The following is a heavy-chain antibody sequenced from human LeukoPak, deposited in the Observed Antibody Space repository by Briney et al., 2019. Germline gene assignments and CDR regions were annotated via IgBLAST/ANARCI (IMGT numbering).Heavy chain of an antibody. CDR3: ALPRARKYYYDSSVYSALWY. J-gene: IGHJ4*02. Sequence: SETLSLTCAVYGGSFSGNYWNWIRQPPGKGLEWIGEINHSGSTNYNPSLKSRVTISVDTSKNQFSLKLSSVTAADTAVYYCALPRARKYYYDSSVYSALWYWGQETLVTVSS. CDR1: GGSFSGNY. CDR2: INHSGST. D-gene: IGHD3-22*01. V-gene: IGHV4-34*01.